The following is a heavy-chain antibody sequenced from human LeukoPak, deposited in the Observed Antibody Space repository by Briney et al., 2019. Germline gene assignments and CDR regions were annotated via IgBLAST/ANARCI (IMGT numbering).Heavy chain of an antibody. Sequence: ASVKVSCKASGYTFTGYYMHWVRQAPGQGLEWMGWIKPNSGGTNYAQKFQGRVTMTRDTSISTAYMELSRLRSDDTAVYYCARAGDYYDSSGYPRGGWFDPWGQGTLVTVSS. CDR3: ARAGDYYDSSGYPRGGWFDP. CDR1: GYTFTGYY. CDR2: IKPNSGGT. J-gene: IGHJ5*02. D-gene: IGHD3-22*01. V-gene: IGHV1-2*02.